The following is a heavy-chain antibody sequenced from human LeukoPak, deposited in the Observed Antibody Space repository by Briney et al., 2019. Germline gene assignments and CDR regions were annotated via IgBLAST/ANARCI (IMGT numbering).Heavy chain of an antibody. CDR2: IYYSGTT. CDR1: GGSISSYY. J-gene: IGHJ4*02. Sequence: SETLSLTCTVSGGSISSYYWSWIRQPPWKGLEWIGYIYYSGTTNYNPSLRSRVTISVDTSKNQFSLKLSSVTAADAAVYFCARQVGATFDYWGQGTLVTVSS. CDR3: ARQVGATFDY. D-gene: IGHD1-26*01. V-gene: IGHV4-59*08.